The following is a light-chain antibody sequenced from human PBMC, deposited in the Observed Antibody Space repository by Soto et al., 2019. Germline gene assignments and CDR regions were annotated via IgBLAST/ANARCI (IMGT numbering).Light chain of an antibody. J-gene: IGLJ2*01. Sequence: QSVLTQPPSVFGAPGQTVTIPCTGTSSNLGAGYDVPWYQQLPGAPPKLIIYDNINRPSGVTDRFSGSRSGTSASLAITGLRAEDAANYRCQSYDSSLSISVFGGGTKLTVL. CDR3: QSYDSSLSISV. V-gene: IGLV1-40*01. CDR1: SSNLGAGYD. CDR2: DNI.